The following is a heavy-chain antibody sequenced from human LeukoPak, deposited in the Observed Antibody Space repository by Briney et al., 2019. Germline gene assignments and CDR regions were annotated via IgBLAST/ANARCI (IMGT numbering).Heavy chain of an antibody. V-gene: IGHV4-34*01. CDR2: INHSGST. CDR3: ARQSLYCSSTSCYLPH. CDR1: GGSFSGYY. J-gene: IGHJ1*01. D-gene: IGHD2-2*01. Sequence: PSETLSLTCAVYGGSFSGYYWSWIRQPPGKGLEWIGEINHSGSTNYNPSLKSRVTISVDTSKNQFSLKLSSVTAADTAVYYCARQSLYCSSTSCYLPHWGQGTLVTVSS.